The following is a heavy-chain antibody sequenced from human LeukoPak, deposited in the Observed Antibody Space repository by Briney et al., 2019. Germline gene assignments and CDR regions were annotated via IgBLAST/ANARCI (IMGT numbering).Heavy chain of an antibody. CDR2: IKQDGSEK. V-gene: IGHV3-7*01. CDR3: ARASKYDYVWGSYGDY. Sequence: GGSLRLSCAASGFTFSSYWMSWVRQAPGKGLEWVANIKQDGSEKYYVDSMKGRFTISRDNAKNSLYLQMNSLRAEDTAVYYCARASKYDYVWGSYGDYWGQGTLVTVSS. CDR1: GFTFSSYW. D-gene: IGHD3-16*01. J-gene: IGHJ4*02.